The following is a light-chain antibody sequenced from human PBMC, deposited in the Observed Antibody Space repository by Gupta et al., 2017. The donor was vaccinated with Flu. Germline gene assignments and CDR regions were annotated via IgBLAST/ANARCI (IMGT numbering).Light chain of an antibody. Sequence: GDALPKQYAYWYRQKPGQAPVLVIYKDSERPSGIPERFSGSSSGTTVTLTISGVQAEDEADYYCQSADSSGTYEVFGGGTKLTVL. CDR2: KDS. CDR3: QSADSSGTYEV. J-gene: IGLJ2*01. CDR1: ALPKQY. V-gene: IGLV3-25*03.